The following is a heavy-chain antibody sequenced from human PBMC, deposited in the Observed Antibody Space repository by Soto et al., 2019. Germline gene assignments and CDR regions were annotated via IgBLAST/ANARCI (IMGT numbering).Heavy chain of an antibody. V-gene: IGHV3-15*01. CDR2: VKSKTDGGTI. CDR1: GFTFSNAW. D-gene: IGHD5-12*01. Sequence: EVQLVESGGGLVKPGGSLRLSCAASGFTFSNAWMTWVRQAPGKGLEWVGRVKSKTDGGTIDYAAPVKDRFTISRDDSKTTLYLQMNSLKPEDTAVYYCIGTYSGSSMRFDYWGQGTLVTVSS. J-gene: IGHJ4*02. CDR3: IGTYSGSSMRFDY.